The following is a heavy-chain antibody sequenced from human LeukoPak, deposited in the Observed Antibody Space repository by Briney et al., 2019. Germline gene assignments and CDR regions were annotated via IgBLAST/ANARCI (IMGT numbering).Heavy chain of an antibody. CDR1: GYTFTSYD. V-gene: IGHV1-8*01. D-gene: IGHD3-3*02. CDR3: ARGIIAYWQFDY. Sequence: ASVKVSCKASGYTFTSYDINWVRPAPGQGLEWMGWMNPNSGNTGYAQKFRGRVTMTRNTSITTAYMELNSLRSEDTAVYYCARGIIAYWQFDYWGQGSLLTVSS. CDR2: MNPNSGNT. J-gene: IGHJ4*02.